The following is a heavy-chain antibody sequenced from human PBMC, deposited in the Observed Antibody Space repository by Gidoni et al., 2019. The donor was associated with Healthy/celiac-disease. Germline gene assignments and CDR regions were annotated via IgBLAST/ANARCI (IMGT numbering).Heavy chain of an antibody. J-gene: IGHJ4*02. Sequence: EVQLLESGGGLVQPGGSLRLSCAASGFTFSSYAMSWVRQAPGKGLGWVSAISGSGGSTYYADSVKGRFTISRDNSKNTLYLQMNSLRAEDTAVYYCAKTPPAQVTMVRGVIDYWGLGTLVTVSS. CDR1: GFTFSSYA. CDR2: ISGSGGST. CDR3: AKTPPAQVTMVRGVIDY. D-gene: IGHD3-10*01. V-gene: IGHV3-23*01.